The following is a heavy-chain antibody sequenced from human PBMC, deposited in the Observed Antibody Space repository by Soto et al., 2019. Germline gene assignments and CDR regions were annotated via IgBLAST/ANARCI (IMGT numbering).Heavy chain of an antibody. CDR2: MNPNSGNS. Sequence: QVQLVQSGSEVKKPGASVKVSCEASGYTFTNYDINWVRQAPGQGLEWMGWMNPNSGNSGPAQKFQGRVSMTRNTSISPAFMELSSLRSEDTAVYYCARVGRRGRRLDVWGRGTTVTVSS. V-gene: IGHV1-8*01. J-gene: IGHJ6*04. CDR1: GYTFTNYD. CDR3: ARVGRRGRRLDV. D-gene: IGHD1-26*01.